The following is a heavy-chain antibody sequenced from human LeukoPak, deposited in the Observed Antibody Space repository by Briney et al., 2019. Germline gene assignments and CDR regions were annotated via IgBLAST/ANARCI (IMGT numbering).Heavy chain of an antibody. CDR3: AKAGFGGAQLWGYMDV. J-gene: IGHJ6*03. CDR1: GFTFDDYA. Sequence: GGSLRLSCAASGFTFDDYAMHWVRQAPGKGLEWVSGISWNSGYKGYADSVKGRFTISRDNAKNSLYLQMTTLRAEDTALYYCAKAGFGGAQLWGYMDVWGKGTTVTISS. CDR2: ISWNSGYK. V-gene: IGHV3-9*01. D-gene: IGHD5-18*01.